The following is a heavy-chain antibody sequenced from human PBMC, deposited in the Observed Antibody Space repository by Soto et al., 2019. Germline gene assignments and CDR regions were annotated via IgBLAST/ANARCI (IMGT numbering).Heavy chain of an antibody. V-gene: IGHV3-48*01. D-gene: IGHD3-3*01. Sequence: EVQLVESGGGLVQPGGSLRLSCAASGFTFSSYSMNWVRQAPGKGLEWVSYISSSSSTIYYADSVKGRFTISRDNAKNSLYLQMNSLRAEDTAVYYCASQDYDFWSGYFYWGQGTMVTVSS. CDR2: ISSSSSTI. CDR1: GFTFSSYS. J-gene: IGHJ4*02. CDR3: ASQDYDFWSGYFY.